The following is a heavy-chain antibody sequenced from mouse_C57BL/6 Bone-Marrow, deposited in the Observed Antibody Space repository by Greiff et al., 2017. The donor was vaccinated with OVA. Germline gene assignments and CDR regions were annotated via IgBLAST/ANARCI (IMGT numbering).Heavy chain of an antibody. J-gene: IGHJ1*03. CDR1: GFSFNTYA. V-gene: IGHV10-1*01. Sequence: EVHLVESGGGLVQPKGSLKLSCAASGFSFNTYAMNWVRQAPGKGLEWVARIRSKSNNYATYYADSVKDRFTISRDDSESMLYLQMNNLKTEDTAMYYCVRQITTVVEGEWYFDVWGTGTTVTVSS. D-gene: IGHD1-1*01. CDR2: IRSKSNNYAT. CDR3: VRQITTVVEGEWYFDV.